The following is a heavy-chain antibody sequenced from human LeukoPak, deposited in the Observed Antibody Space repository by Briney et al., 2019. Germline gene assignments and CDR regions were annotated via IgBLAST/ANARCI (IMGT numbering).Heavy chain of an antibody. CDR1: XFTXXXYA. Sequence: RLXXAAXXFTXXXYAMSXVRXAPXXXXXXXSXISGSGGSTYYADSVKGRFTISRDNSKNTLYLQMNSLRAEDTAVYYCAREGHSGYDVYFDYWGQGTLVTVSS. J-gene: IGHJ4*02. D-gene: IGHD5-12*01. CDR2: ISGSGGST. CDR3: AREGHSGYDVYFDY. V-gene: IGHV3-23*01.